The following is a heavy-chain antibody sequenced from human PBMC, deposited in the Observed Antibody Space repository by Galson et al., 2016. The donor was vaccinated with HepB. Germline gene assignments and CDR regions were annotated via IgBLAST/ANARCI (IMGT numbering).Heavy chain of an antibody. J-gene: IGHJ6*02. V-gene: IGHV3-33*06. CDR3: AKDPSTGWYKYYHGMDV. CDR2: IWYDGSNK. D-gene: IGHD6-19*01. CDR1: GFTFSSYA. Sequence: LRLSCAASGFTFSSYAMHWVRQAPGKGLEWVAVIWYDGSNKYYADSVKGRFTVSRENSKNTLYLRMSSLRDEDTAIYYCAKDPSTGWYKYYHGMDVWGQGTTGSVSS.